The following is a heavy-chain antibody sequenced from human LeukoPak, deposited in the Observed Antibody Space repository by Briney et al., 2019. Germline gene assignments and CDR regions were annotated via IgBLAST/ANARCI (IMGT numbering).Heavy chain of an antibody. CDR2: INPNSGGT. J-gene: IGHJ6*02. Sequence: GASVKVSCKASGYTFTGYYIHWVRQAPGQGLEWMGWINPNSGGTDYAQKFQGRVTMTRDTSISTAYMELSRLRSDDTAVYYCARDPYYSNNYYYYGMDVWGQGTTVTVSS. D-gene: IGHD3-10*01. CDR1: GYTFTGYY. CDR3: ARDPYYSNNYYYYGMDV. V-gene: IGHV1-2*02.